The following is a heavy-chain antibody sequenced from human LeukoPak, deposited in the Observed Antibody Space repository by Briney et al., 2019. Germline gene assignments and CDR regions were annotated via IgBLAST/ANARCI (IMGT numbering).Heavy chain of an antibody. V-gene: IGHV3-69-1*01. CDR1: GFTFSNYV. Sequence: TGGSLRLSCAASGFTFSNYVMSWVRQAPGKGLEWVSAIGGGATTYYADSVKGRFTISRDNGRNSLYLQMNSLRAEDTAVYYCARDIVAPGLFFDSWGQGTLVTVSS. D-gene: IGHD5-12*01. J-gene: IGHJ4*02. CDR3: ARDIVAPGLFFDS. CDR2: IGGGATT.